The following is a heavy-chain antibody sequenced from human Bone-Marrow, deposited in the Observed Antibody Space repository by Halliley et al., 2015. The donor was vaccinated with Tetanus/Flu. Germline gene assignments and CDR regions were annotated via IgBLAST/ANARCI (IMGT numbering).Heavy chain of an antibody. CDR3: AKDYYYESSAYYYGR. Sequence: SLRLSCAGGGFRFSSYGMHWVRPAPGKGLEWVAVISSDGSIKYYADSVKGRFTISRDNPQFTLHLQMNSLRAEDTAVYYCAKDYYYESSAYYYGRWGQGTQVTVSS. CDR2: ISSDGSIK. CDR1: GFRFSSYG. J-gene: IGHJ4*02. V-gene: IGHV3-30*18. D-gene: IGHD3-22*01.